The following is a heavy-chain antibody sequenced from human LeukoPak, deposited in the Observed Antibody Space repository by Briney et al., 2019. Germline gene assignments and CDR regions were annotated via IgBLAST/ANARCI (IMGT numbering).Heavy chain of an antibody. CDR2: ISGSGSST. Sequence: GGSLRLSCAASGLRFSSYAMSWVRRAPGKGLEWVSGISGSGSSTYYASSVKGRFTISRDNSKNALYLQMNSLTAEDTALYHCARDRSYGSFDFWGQGTLVTVSS. D-gene: IGHD5-18*01. CDR1: GLRFSSYA. CDR3: ARDRSYGSFDF. J-gene: IGHJ4*02. V-gene: IGHV3-23*01.